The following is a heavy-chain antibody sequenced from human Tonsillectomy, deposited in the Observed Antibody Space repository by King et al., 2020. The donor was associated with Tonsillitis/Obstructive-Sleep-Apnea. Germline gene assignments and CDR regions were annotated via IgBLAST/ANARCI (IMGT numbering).Heavy chain of an antibody. CDR2: IKSKTDGGTT. CDR1: GFTFSNAW. J-gene: IGHJ4*02. CDR3: TTALGITMIVVVTTEDY. V-gene: IGHV3-15*07. D-gene: IGHD3-22*01. Sequence: VQLVESGGGLVKPGGSLRLSCAASGFTFSNAWMNWFRQAPGKGLKWAGRIKSKTDGGTTDYAAPVKGSFTISRDDSKNTLYLQMNSLKTEDTAVYYCTTALGITMIVVVTTEDYWGQGTLVTVSS.